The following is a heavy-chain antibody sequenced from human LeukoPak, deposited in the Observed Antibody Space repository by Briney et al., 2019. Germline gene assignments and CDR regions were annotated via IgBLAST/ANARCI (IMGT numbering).Heavy chain of an antibody. V-gene: IGHV1-2*06. CDR1: GYTFTCYY. CDR3: ARRHSSSWSFDY. J-gene: IGHJ4*02. CDR2: INPNSGGT. D-gene: IGHD6-13*01. Sequence: ASVKVSCKASGYTFTCYYMHWVRQAPGQGLEWMGRINPNSGGTNYAQKFQGRVTMTRDTSISTAYMDLSRLRSDDTAVYYCARRHSSSWSFDYWGQGTLVTVSS.